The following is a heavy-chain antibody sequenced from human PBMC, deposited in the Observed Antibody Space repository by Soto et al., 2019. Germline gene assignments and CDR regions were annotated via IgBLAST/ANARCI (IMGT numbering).Heavy chain of an antibody. J-gene: IGHJ4*02. CDR3: LNGDYY. CDR1: GFSFSSHI. V-gene: IGHV3-48*01. Sequence: EEQLVESGGGLVQPGGSLRLSCAASGFSFSSHIMYWVRQAPGKGLEWVSSINSGSTTIYYADSVQVRFTISRDNAKNSLYLQMNSLRADDTAVYYCLNGDYYVGQGTLVTVSS. CDR2: INSGSTTI. D-gene: IGHD4-17*01.